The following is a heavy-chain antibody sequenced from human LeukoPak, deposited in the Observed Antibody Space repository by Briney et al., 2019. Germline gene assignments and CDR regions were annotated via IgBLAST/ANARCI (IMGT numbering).Heavy chain of an antibody. V-gene: IGHV1-8*01. CDR1: GYTFYSYD. CDR2: MTPNSGNT. J-gene: IGHJ6*02. D-gene: IGHD4-23*01. Sequence: ASVKVFCKASGYTFYSYDIKWMRQATGQWLEWMGWMTPNSGNTGYAQKFQGRVTMTRNTSISTAYMELSSLRSEDTAVYYCAREGRDYGGNANYYYGMDVWGQGTTVTVSS. CDR3: AREGRDYGGNANYYYGMDV.